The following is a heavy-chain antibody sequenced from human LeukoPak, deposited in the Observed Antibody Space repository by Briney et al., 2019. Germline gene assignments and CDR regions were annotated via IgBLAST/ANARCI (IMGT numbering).Heavy chain of an antibody. CDR2: ISGSGGST. Sequence: GGSLRLSCVGSGFTFSNYGMTWVCQAPGKGLEWVSAISGSGGSTYYADSVKGRFTISRDNSKNTLYLQMNSLRAEDTAVYYCAKERRYSSSSRYYYYMDVWGKGTTVTVSS. CDR3: AKERRYSSSSRYYYYMDV. CDR1: GFTFSNYG. D-gene: IGHD6-6*01. V-gene: IGHV3-23*01. J-gene: IGHJ6*03.